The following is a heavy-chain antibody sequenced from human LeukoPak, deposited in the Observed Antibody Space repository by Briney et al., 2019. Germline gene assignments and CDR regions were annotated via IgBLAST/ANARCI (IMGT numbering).Heavy chain of an antibody. D-gene: IGHD1-26*01. Sequence: SETLSLTCAVSGDSISSINWWSWVRQPPGKGLEWIGEIFHSGGTNYNPSLKSRVTISVDKSKNQFSLKLTSVTAADTAVYYCARDGVGATWRSYYFDCWGQGTLVTVSS. J-gene: IGHJ4*02. CDR1: GDSISSINW. CDR3: ARDGVGATWRSYYFDC. CDR2: IFHSGGT. V-gene: IGHV4-4*02.